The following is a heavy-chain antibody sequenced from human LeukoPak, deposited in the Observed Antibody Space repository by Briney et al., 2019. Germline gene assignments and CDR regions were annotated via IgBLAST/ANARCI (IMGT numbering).Heavy chain of an antibody. CDR2: INYSGST. D-gene: IGHD1-1*01. CDR3: ARLNGGY. J-gene: IGHJ4*02. CDR1: GGSISNYY. Sequence: SETLSLTCTFSGGSISNYYWSWLRQPPGRGLEWIGYINYSGSTNYNPSLKNRVTISVDTSKNQFSLKVTSVTAADTAVYYCARLNGGYWGRGTLVTVSS. V-gene: IGHV4-59*08.